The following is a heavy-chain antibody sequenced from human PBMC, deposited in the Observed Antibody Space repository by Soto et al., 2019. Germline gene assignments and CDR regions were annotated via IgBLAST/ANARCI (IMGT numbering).Heavy chain of an antibody. J-gene: IGHJ6*02. Sequence: ASVQVSCKDSGYTFTGYYMHWVRQAPGQGLEWMGWINPNSGGTNYAQKFQGRVTMTRDTSISTAYMELSRLRSDDTAVYYCARDLAIDYYYGMDVWGQGTTVTVSS. CDR2: INPNSGGT. V-gene: IGHV1-2*02. D-gene: IGHD2-21*01. CDR1: GYTFTGYY. CDR3: ARDLAIDYYYGMDV.